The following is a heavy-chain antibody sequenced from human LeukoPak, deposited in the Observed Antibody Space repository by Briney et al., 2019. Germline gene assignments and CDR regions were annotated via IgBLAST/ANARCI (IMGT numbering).Heavy chain of an antibody. Sequence: GGSLRLSCAASGFTFSTYAMTWVRQAPGKGLEWVSSISRNAGSTYYADYVKGRFTISRDNSKNTLYLQMSSLRAEDTAVYYCAKDRSLEYYYGSGSYSYWGQVTLVTVSS. CDR2: ISRNAGST. D-gene: IGHD3-10*01. CDR3: AKDRSLEYYYGSGSYSY. J-gene: IGHJ4*02. CDR1: GFTFSTYA. V-gene: IGHV3-23*01.